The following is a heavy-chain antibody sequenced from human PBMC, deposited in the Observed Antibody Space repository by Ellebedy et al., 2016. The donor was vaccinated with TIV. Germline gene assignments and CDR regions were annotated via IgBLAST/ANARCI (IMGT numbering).Heavy chain of an antibody. CDR2: IHYSGST. V-gene: IGHV4-59*08. CDR3: ARHEMQGRTGYSGFPDY. CDR1: GASISSYD. D-gene: IGHD5-12*01. J-gene: IGHJ4*02. Sequence: MPSETLSLTCTVPGASISSYDWSWTRQPPGKGLEWIGYIHYSGSTNYNPSLKSRVTMSVDTSKNQFPLNLSSVTAADTAVYYCARHEMQGRTGYSGFPDYWGQGTLVTVSS.